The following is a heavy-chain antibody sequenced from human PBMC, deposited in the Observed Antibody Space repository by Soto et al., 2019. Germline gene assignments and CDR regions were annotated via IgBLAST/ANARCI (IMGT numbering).Heavy chain of an antibody. CDR1: GFRFSSYG. D-gene: IGHD1-7*01. Sequence: GGSLRLSCAASGFRFSSYGMHWVRQAPGKGLEWVAVIWHDGSKKYYTDSVKGRFTISRDNSKNTLYLQMNSLRDEDTAVYYCARDRGNWNYSPNYWGQGTLVTVSS. CDR3: ARDRGNWNYSPNY. V-gene: IGHV3-33*01. J-gene: IGHJ4*02. CDR2: IWHDGSKK.